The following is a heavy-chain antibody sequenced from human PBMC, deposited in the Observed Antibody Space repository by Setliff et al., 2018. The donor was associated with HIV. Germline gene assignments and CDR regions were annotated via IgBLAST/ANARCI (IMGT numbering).Heavy chain of an antibody. D-gene: IGHD5-18*01. Sequence: SETLSLTCTVSGGSISTYYWSWIRQSPGKGLEWIGYIYYSGSTKYNPSLKSRLTISVDTSKNQFSLKLRSVTAADTAFYYCARGVTHPPPFGAFDIWGLGTLVHRLL. V-gene: IGHV4-59*01. CDR2: IYYSGST. CDR3: ARGVTHPPPFGAFDI. CDR1: GGSISTYY. J-gene: IGHJ3*02.